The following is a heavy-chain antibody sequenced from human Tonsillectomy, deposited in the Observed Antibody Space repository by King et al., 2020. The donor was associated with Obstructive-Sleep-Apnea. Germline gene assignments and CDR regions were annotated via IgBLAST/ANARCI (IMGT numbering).Heavy chain of an antibody. CDR3: AKLERYYDSSGLDY. V-gene: IGHV3-23*04. Sequence: VQLVESGGGLVQPGGSLRLSCAASGFTFSSYAMSWVRQAPGKGLEWVSAIIGSGVSTYYADTVKGRFTISRDNSKNTLYMQMNSLRAEDTAVYYCAKLERYYDSSGLDYWGQGTLVTVSS. CDR1: GFTFSSYA. J-gene: IGHJ4*02. D-gene: IGHD3-22*01. CDR2: IIGSGVST.